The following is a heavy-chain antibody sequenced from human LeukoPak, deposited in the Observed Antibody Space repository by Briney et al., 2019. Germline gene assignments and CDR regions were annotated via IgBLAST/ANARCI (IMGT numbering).Heavy chain of an antibody. D-gene: IGHD2-2*01. CDR2: ISGSGGST. CDR1: GFTFSSYA. J-gene: IGHJ4*02. CDR3: ASHPGRSCSSTSCYEWPFDY. V-gene: IGHV3-23*01. Sequence: GGSLRLSCAASGFTFSSYAMSWVRQAPGKGLEWVSAISGSGGSTYYADSVKGRFTISRDNSKNTLYLQMNSLRAEDTAVYYCASHPGRSCSSTSCYEWPFDYWGQETLVTVSS.